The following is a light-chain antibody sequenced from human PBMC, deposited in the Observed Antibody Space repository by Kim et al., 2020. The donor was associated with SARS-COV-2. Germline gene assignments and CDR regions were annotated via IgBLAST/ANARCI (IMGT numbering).Light chain of an antibody. CDR2: EDN. CDR1: SGSIASSY. CDR3: QSYASTSLWV. J-gene: IGLJ3*02. Sequence: NFMLTQPHSVSESPGKTVTISCTRSSGSIASSYVQWYQQRPGGAPTTVIYEDNRRPSGVPDRFSGSVDSSSRSASLTISGLKTEDEADYYCQSYASTSLWVFGGGTKLTVL. V-gene: IGLV6-57*04.